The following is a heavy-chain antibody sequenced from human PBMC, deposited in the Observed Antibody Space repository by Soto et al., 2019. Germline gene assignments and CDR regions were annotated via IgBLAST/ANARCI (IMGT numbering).Heavy chain of an antibody. CDR2: ITWNSRVL. D-gene: IGHD3-3*01. CDR1: GLSFDVFA. J-gene: IGHJ4*02. Sequence: SLKIAXVGTGLSFDVFAMHWVRQAPGKGLEWVSGITWNSRVLAYADSVKGRFTISRDNARNSLYLQMDSLRDEDTAVYYCAKGRYDFWIPYYFDIWGQGTLVTVSS. V-gene: IGHV3-9*01. CDR3: AKGRYDFWIPYYFDI.